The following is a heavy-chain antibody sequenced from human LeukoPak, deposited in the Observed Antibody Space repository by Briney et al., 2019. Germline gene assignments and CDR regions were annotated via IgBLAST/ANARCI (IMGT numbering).Heavy chain of an antibody. CDR3: ARGGSSSGWFNGMDV. CDR2: INPSGGGT. J-gene: IGHJ6*02. D-gene: IGHD6-19*01. Sequence: ASVKVSCKASGYTFTNYFIHWVRQAPGQGLEWMGIINPSGGGTRYAQKFQGRVTMTRDTSISTAYMELSRLTSDDMAVYYCARGGSSSGWFNGMDVWGRGTTVTVSS. CDR1: GYTFTNYF. V-gene: IGHV1-46*01.